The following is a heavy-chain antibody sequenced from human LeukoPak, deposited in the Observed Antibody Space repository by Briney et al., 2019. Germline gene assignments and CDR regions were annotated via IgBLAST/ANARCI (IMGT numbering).Heavy chain of an antibody. V-gene: IGHV4-59*01. Sequence: SETLSLTCTASGGSISNYHWSWIRQPPGKGLEWIGYIYYSGSTNYNPSLNSRLTISIDTSKNQFSLNLSSVTAADTAVYYCARDRRVMYYYDTSGPTYFDYWGQGTLVTVSS. CDR2: IYYSGST. CDR3: ARDRRVMYYYDTSGPTYFDY. D-gene: IGHD3-22*01. J-gene: IGHJ4*02. CDR1: GGSISNYH.